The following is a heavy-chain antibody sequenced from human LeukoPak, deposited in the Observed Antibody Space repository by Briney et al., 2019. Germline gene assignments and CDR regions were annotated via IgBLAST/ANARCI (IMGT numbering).Heavy chain of an antibody. CDR1: GFTFSSYS. D-gene: IGHD3-10*01. V-gene: IGHV3-21*01. J-gene: IGHJ4*02. CDR2: ISSSSSYI. Sequence: PGGSLRLSCAASGFTFSSYSMNWVRQAPGKGLEWVSSISSSSSYIYYADSVKGRFTISRDNAKNSLYLQMNSLRAEDTAVYYCARESSRFGGTPADYFDYWGQGTLVTVSS. CDR3: ARESSRFGGTPADYFDY.